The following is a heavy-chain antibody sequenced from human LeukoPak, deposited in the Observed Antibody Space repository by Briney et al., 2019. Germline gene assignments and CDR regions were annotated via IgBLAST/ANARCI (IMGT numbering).Heavy chain of an antibody. J-gene: IGHJ4*02. Sequence: PGGSLRLSCAASGITFSSYAMSWVRQAPGKGLEWVSTVSGSGGSTYYADSVKGRFTISRDNSKNTLYLQMNSLRAEDTAVYYCAKADLRYSGYESNIDYWGQGTLVTVSS. CDR1: GITFSSYA. D-gene: IGHD5-12*01. CDR2: VSGSGGST. CDR3: AKADLRYSGYESNIDY. V-gene: IGHV3-23*01.